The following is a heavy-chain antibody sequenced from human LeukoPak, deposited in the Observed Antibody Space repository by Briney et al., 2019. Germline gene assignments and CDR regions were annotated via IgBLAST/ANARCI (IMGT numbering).Heavy chain of an antibody. V-gene: IGHV4-39*07. Sequence: PSETLSLTCTVSGGSISSSSYYWGWIRQPPGKGLEWIGSIYYSGSTYYNPSLKSRVTISVDTSKNQFSLKLNSVTAADTAVYYCARILYSNNIDYWGQGTLVTVSS. D-gene: IGHD2/OR15-2a*01. CDR3: ARILYSNNIDY. CDR2: IYYSGST. CDR1: GGSISSSSYY. J-gene: IGHJ4*02.